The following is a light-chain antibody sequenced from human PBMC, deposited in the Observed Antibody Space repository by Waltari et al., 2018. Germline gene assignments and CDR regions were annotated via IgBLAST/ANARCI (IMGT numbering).Light chain of an antibody. CDR1: QSVSSN. CDR2: GAS. J-gene: IGKJ1*01. CDR3: QQYNTWPRT. Sequence: EIVMTQSPATLSVSPGERATLSCRASQSVSSNLAWYRQKPGQAPRLLIHGASTRATGIPARFSGSWSWTEFTLTISSLQSEDFAVYYCQQYNTWPRTFGQGTKVEIK. V-gene: IGKV3-15*01.